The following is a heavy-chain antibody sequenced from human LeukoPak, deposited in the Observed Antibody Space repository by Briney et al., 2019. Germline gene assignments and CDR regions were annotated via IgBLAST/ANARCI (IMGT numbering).Heavy chain of an antibody. D-gene: IGHD1-26*01. CDR3: AKEGDYYGMDV. CDR2: ISGSGGGP. CDR1: GFTFGSYA. J-gene: IGHJ6*02. Sequence: QSGGSLRLSCAASGFTFGSYAMNWVRQAPGKGLEWVSTISGSGGGPYYADSVKGRFTISRDNSKNTLSLQMNSLRAEDTAVYYCAKEGDYYGMDVWGQGTTVTVSS. V-gene: IGHV3-23*01.